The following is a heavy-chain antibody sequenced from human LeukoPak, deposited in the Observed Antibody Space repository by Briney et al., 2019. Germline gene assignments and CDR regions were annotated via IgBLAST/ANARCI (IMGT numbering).Heavy chain of an antibody. CDR3: ARSWAVQDTFYYFDD. CDR2: IVPVFETI. J-gene: IGHJ4*02. CDR1: TDTFNNYG. V-gene: IGHV1-69*13. D-gene: IGHD2/OR15-2a*01. Sequence: SVKVSCKASTDTFNNYGIVWVRQAPGQGLEWMGGIVPVFETIDYAQKFQGRVTLSADDSTTTAYMELNSLRSEDTAVYYCARSWAVQDTFYYFDDWGQGTLVTVSS.